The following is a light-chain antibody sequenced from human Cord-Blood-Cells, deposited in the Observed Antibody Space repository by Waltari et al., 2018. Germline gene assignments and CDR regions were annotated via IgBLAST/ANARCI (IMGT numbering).Light chain of an antibody. V-gene: IGKV4-1*01. CDR2: GAS. CDR3: QQYYSTPYT. J-gene: IGKJ2*01. Sequence: DIVMTQSPDSLAVSLGERATINCKSSPSVLYSPNNKNYLAWYQQKPGQPPKLLIYGASTRESGVPDRFSGSGSGTDFTLTISSLQAEDVAVYYCQQYYSTPYTFGQGTKLEIK. CDR1: PSVLYSPNNKNY.